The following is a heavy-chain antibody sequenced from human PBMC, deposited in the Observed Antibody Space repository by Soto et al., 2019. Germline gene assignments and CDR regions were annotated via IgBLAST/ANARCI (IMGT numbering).Heavy chain of an antibody. Sequence: GGSLRLSCAASGFPFSSYWMSWVRQAPGKGLEWVANIKQDGSEKYYVDSVKGRFTISRDNAKNSLYLQMNSLRAEDTAVYYCARDPITIFGVVYYYYYMDVWGKGTTVTVSS. CDR1: GFPFSSYW. V-gene: IGHV3-7*01. CDR2: IKQDGSEK. CDR3: ARDPITIFGVVYYYYYMDV. D-gene: IGHD3-3*01. J-gene: IGHJ6*03.